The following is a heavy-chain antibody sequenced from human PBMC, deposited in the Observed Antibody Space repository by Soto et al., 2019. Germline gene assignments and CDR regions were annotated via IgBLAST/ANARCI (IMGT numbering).Heavy chain of an antibody. Sequence: PGGSLRLSCAASGFTFSSYGMHWVRQAPGKGLEWVAVIWYDGSNKYYADSVKGRFTISRDNSKNTLYLQMNSLRAEDTAVYYCARASGSWSYVDYWGQGTLVTVSS. V-gene: IGHV3-33*01. CDR2: IWYDGSNK. CDR3: ARASGSWSYVDY. J-gene: IGHJ4*02. CDR1: GFTFSSYG. D-gene: IGHD3-3*01.